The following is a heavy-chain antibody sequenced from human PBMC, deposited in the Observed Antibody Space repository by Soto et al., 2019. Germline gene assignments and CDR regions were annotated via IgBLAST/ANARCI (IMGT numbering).Heavy chain of an antibody. CDR1: GFTFNKFD. Sequence: PGGSLRLSCAASGFTFNKFDFHWVRQAPGKGLQWLAVTSFDGNKNYYSASVKGRFTISRDNSNNTLHLQMNNLRGDDTAVYFCAREGGVLTVIGHYYYGMDVWGQGTAVTGSS. CDR3: AREGGVLTVIGHYYYGMDV. J-gene: IGHJ6*02. D-gene: IGHD3-16*01. CDR2: TSFDGNKN. V-gene: IGHV3-30-3*01.